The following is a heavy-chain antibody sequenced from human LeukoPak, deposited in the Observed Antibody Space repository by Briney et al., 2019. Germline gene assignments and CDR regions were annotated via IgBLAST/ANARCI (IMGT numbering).Heavy chain of an antibody. CDR3: ARDILGRSNGGGNYFGMEV. CDR2: INVYIGGA. V-gene: IGHV1-2*02. D-gene: IGHD2-8*01. CDR1: GYTFTDYF. J-gene: IGHJ6*02. Sequence: GASVKVSCKASGYTFTDYFMHWVRQVPGQGLEWMGCINVYIGGAHYAQKFQDRLSMTRDTSINTAYMELSSLRSDDTAVYYCARDILGRSNGGGNYFGMEVWGQGTTVTVSS.